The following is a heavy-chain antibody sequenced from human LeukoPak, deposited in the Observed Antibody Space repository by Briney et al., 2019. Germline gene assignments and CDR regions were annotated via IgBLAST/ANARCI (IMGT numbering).Heavy chain of an antibody. J-gene: IGHJ4*02. CDR3: ARAPMIVVVFPPRLDY. Sequence: ASVKVSCKTSGYTFTGYYMHWVRQAPGQGLEWMGWINPNSGGTNYAQKFQDRVTMTGDTSISTAYMELSRLTSDDTAVYYCARAPMIVVVFPPRLDYWGQGTLVSVSS. V-gene: IGHV1-2*02. CDR1: GYTFTGYY. CDR2: INPNSGGT. D-gene: IGHD3-22*01.